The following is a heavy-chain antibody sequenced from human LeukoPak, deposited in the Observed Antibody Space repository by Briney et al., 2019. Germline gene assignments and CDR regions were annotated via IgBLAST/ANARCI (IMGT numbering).Heavy chain of an antibody. CDR2: IYTSGST. V-gene: IGHV4-4*09. J-gene: IGHJ6*03. CDR1: GGSISSYY. CDR3: ARLSHYYYYMDV. Sequence: SETLSLTCTVSGGSISSYYWSWIRQPPGKGLEWIGYIYTSGSTNYNPSLKSRVTISVDTSKNQFSLKLSSVTAADTAVYYCARLSHYYYYMDVCGKGTTVTVSS.